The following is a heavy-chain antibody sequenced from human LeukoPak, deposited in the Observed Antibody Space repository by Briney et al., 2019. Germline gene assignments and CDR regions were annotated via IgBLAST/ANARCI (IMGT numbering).Heavy chain of an antibody. CDR2: IIPIFGTA. Sequence: GASVKVSCKASGGTFSSYAISWVRQAPGQGLEWMGGIIPIFGTANYAQKFQGRVTITADESTSTAYMELSSLRSEDTAVYYCARVLPRCSSTSCRHWFDPWGQGTLVTVSS. CDR1: GGTFSSYA. V-gene: IGHV1-69*01. CDR3: ARVLPRCSSTSCRHWFDP. J-gene: IGHJ5*02. D-gene: IGHD2-2*01.